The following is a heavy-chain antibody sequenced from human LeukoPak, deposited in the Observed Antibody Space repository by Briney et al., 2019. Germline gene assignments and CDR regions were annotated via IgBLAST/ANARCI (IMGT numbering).Heavy chain of an antibody. J-gene: IGHJ3*02. CDR2: ISGSSSST. CDR3: AKSRLSGINDAFDI. CDR1: GFTFSTYA. V-gene: IGHV3-23*01. D-gene: IGHD3-3*01. Sequence: PGGSLRLSCAASGFTFSTYAMNWVRQAPGKGLEWVSAISGSSSSTYYADSVKGRFTISRDNSKNTLYLQMKSLRAEDTAVYYCAKSRLSGINDAFDIWGQGRMVTVSS.